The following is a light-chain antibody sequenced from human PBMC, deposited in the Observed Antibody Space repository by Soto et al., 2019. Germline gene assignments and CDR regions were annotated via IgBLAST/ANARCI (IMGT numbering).Light chain of an antibody. Sequence: DVVLTQSPLSLPVTLGQPASISCRSSQSLLQSDGNTYLNWFHQRPGQSPRRLIYMVSNRDSGVPDRFSGSGSGSDFILKISRVEAEDVGIFYCMQSTHWPLTFGPGTKVDIK. CDR2: MVS. J-gene: IGKJ3*01. CDR3: MQSTHWPLT. CDR1: QSLLQSDGNTY. V-gene: IGKV2-30*02.